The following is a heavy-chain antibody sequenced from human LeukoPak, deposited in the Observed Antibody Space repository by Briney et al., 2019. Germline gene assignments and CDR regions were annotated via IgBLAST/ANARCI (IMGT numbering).Heavy chain of an antibody. V-gene: IGHV3-15*01. D-gene: IGHD3-3*01. CDR1: GFTFSNAW. Sequence: GGSLRLSCAASGFTFSNAWMSWVRQAPGKGLEWVGRIKSKTDGGTTDYAAPVKGRFTISRDDSKNTLYLQMNSLKTEDTAVYYCTTRTLTIFGVVIIDYWGQGTLVTVSS. J-gene: IGHJ4*02. CDR2: IKSKTDGGTT. CDR3: TTRTLTIFGVVIIDY.